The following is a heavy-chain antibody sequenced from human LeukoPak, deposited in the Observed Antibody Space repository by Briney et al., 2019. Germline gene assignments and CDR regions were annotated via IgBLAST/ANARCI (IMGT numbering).Heavy chain of an antibody. D-gene: IGHD2-15*01. V-gene: IGHV3-7*03. Sequence: PGGSLRLSYTASGFTFSNFWMGWVRQAPGKGLEWVANIKQDETEKFYLGSVKGRFTISRDNAKNSLFLQMNSLRAEDTAIYYCTTDTWYSAGHWGQGTLVTVSS. CDR2: IKQDETEK. CDR3: TTDTWYSAGH. J-gene: IGHJ4*02. CDR1: GFTFSNFW.